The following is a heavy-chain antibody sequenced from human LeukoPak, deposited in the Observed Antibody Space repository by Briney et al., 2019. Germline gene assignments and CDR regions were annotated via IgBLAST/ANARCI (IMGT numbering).Heavy chain of an antibody. V-gene: IGHV1-2*04. Sequence: GASVKVSCKASGYTFTGYYMHWVRQAPGQGLEWMGWINPNSGGTNYAQKFQGWVTMTRDTSISTAYMELSRLRSDDTAVYYCARVFRMVTAPYYFDYWGQGTLVTVSS. D-gene: IGHD2-21*02. J-gene: IGHJ4*02. CDR1: GYTFTGYY. CDR2: INPNSGGT. CDR3: ARVFRMVTAPYYFDY.